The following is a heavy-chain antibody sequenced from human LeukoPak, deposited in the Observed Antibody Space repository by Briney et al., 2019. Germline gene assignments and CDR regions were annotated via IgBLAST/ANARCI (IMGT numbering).Heavy chain of an antibody. J-gene: IGHJ6*02. V-gene: IGHV5-51*01. CDR1: GYSFTSYW. CDR3: ARGGSGSYLADYYYYYGMDV. Sequence: GESLKISCKGSGYSFTSYWIGWVRQMPGKGLEWMGIIYPGDSDTRYSPSFQGQVTISADKSISTAYLQWSSLKASDTAMYYCARGGSGSYLADYYYYYGMDVWGQGTTVTVSS. D-gene: IGHD3-10*01. CDR2: IYPGDSDT.